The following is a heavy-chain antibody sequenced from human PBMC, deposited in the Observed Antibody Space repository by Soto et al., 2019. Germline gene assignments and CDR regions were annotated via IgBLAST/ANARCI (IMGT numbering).Heavy chain of an antibody. J-gene: IGHJ6*02. CDR1: G. V-gene: IGHV1-18*01. CDR3: ARFSGGVYNTYYFYYGMDV. Sequence: GISWVRQAPGQGLDWMGWITTYNGNTKYAQDLQGRVTMTTDTSTSTAYMELGSLRSDDTAVYYCARFSGGVYNTYYFYYGMDVWGQGTTVTVSS. D-gene: IGHD2-15*01. CDR2: ITTYNGNT.